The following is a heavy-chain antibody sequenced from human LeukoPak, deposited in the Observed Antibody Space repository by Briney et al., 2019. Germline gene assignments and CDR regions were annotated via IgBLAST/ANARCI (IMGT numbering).Heavy chain of an antibody. Sequence: GESLKISCKGSGYSFTSYWIGWVRQMPGKGLEWMGIIYPGDSDTTYSPSFQGQVTISADKSISTAYLQWSSLKASDTAMYYCARRVATVPPGPHDYYFDYWGQGTLVTVSS. J-gene: IGHJ4*02. CDR2: IYPGDSDT. V-gene: IGHV5-51*01. D-gene: IGHD5-12*01. CDR3: ARRVATVPPGPHDYYFDY. CDR1: GYSFTSYW.